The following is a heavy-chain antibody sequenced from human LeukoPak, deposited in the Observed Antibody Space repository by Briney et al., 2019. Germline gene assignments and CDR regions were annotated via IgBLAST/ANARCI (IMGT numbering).Heavy chain of an antibody. Sequence: GGSLRLSCAASGFTFSSYSMNWVRQAPGKGLEWLSYISSSSNTIYYADSVKGRFTISRDNAKDSLYLQMNSLRDEDTAVYYCARHDTIIRGWFDPWGQGTRVTVSS. V-gene: IGHV3-48*02. CDR2: ISSSSNTI. D-gene: IGHD3-9*01. J-gene: IGHJ5*02. CDR3: ARHDTIIRGWFDP. CDR1: GFTFSSYS.